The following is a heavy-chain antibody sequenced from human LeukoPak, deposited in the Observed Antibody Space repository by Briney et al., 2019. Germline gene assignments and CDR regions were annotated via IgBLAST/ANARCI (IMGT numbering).Heavy chain of an antibody. D-gene: IGHD2-15*01. CDR3: ARDRHQGGFTLRIAAIHSNDAFDI. CDR1: GYTFTSYG. CDR2: ISAYNGNT. J-gene: IGHJ3*02. Sequence: ASVKVSCKASGYTFTSYGISWVRQAPGQGLEWMGWISAYNGNTNYAQKLQGRVTMTTDTSTSTAYMELRSLRSDDTAVYYCARDRHQGGFTLRIAAIHSNDAFDIWGQGTMVTVSS. V-gene: IGHV1-18*01.